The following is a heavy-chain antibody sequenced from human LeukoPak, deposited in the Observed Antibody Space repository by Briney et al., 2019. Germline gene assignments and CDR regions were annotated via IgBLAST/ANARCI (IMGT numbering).Heavy chain of an antibody. CDR2: IHYSGST. Sequence: SETLSLTCAVSGDSVSSTNYHWAWIRQPPGKGLEWIGNIHYSGSTYYNPSLKSRVTISVDTSKNQFSLKLSSVTAADTAVYCCAGRTVAAGGWFDPWGQGTLVTVSS. J-gene: IGHJ5*02. V-gene: IGHV4-39*01. CDR1: GDSVSSTNYH. CDR3: AGRTVAAGGWFDP. D-gene: IGHD6-13*01.